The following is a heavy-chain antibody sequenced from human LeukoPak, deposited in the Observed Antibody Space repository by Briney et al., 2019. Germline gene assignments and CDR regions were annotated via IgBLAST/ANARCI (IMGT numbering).Heavy chain of an antibody. V-gene: IGHV4-59*12. CDR2: IFYSGHS. CDR1: GGSNSRYY. D-gene: IGHD6-25*01. Sequence: PSETLSLTCSVSGGSNSRYYWSWVRQPLGKGLEWLGHIFYSGHSNYNASLTSRIRMSVDTSKSQFSLELNSVIAADTAVYYCARIDPLGFFDQWGPGILVTVSS. CDR3: ARIDPLGFFDQ. J-gene: IGHJ4*02.